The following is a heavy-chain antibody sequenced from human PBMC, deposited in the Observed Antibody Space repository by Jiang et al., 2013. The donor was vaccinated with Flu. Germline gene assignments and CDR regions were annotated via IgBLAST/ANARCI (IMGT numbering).Heavy chain of an antibody. D-gene: IGHD4-17*01. J-gene: IGHJ4*02. Sequence: SLTCTVSGASISNYYWSWIRQLPQKGLEWLGYISDTGNTNYSPSLNGRLTISLDTSKNQVSLNLSSVTAADTALYYCARVYGDYALKFDYWGQGTLVTVSS. CDR1: GASISNYY. V-gene: IGHV4-59*01. CDR3: ARVYGDYALKFDY. CDR2: ISDTGNT.